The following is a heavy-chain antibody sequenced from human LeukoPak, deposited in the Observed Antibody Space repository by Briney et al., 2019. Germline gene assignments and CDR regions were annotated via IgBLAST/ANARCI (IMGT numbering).Heavy chain of an antibody. CDR1: GFTFSDYY. J-gene: IGHJ4*02. CDR2: ISRSGSTI. V-gene: IGHV3-11*01. Sequence: GGSLRLSCAASGFTFSDYYMSWIRQAPGKGLEWVSYISRSGSTIYYADSVKGRFTISRDNAKNSLYLQMNSLRDGDTAVYYCARDTEHLYFVFDYWGQGTLVTVSS. CDR3: ARDTEHLYFVFDY. D-gene: IGHD2-2*02.